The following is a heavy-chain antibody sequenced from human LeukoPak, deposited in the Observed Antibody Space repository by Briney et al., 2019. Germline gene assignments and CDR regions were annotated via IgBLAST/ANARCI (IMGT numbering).Heavy chain of an antibody. J-gene: IGHJ3*02. D-gene: IGHD5-18*01. V-gene: IGHV1-69*04. CDR2: IIPILGIA. Sequence: WASVKVSCKASGGTFSSYAISWVRQAPGQGLEWMGRIIPILGIANYAQKFQGRVTITADKSTSTAYMELSSLRSEDTAVYYCARDRGESGYSYGSDAFDIWGQGTMVTVSS. CDR1: GGTFSSYA. CDR3: ARDRGESGYSYGSDAFDI.